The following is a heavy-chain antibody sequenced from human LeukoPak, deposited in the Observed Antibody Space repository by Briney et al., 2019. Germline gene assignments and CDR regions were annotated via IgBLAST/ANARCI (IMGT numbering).Heavy chain of an antibody. J-gene: IGHJ1*01. CDR2: IIPIFGTA. CDR1: VDTFSSYA. CDR3: ARAEDYGDYVFPEYFQH. Sequence: SVRVSCMASVDTFSSYAISWVRQAPGQGLEWMGGIIPIFGTANYAQKFQGRVTVTADESTSTAYMELSSLRSEDTDVYYCARAEDYGDYVFPEYFQHWGQGTLVTVSS. V-gene: IGHV1-69*13. D-gene: IGHD4-17*01.